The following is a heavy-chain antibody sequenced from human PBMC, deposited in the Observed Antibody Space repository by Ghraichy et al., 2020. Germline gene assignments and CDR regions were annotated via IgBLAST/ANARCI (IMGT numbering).Heavy chain of an antibody. Sequence: GALRLSCAASGFTFSSYAMSWVRQAPGKGLEWVSTISGSDGTTYYADSVKGRFTISRDNSKNTLYLQMNSLRAEDTAVYYCAKTNRRADSSSWYLAFDIWSPGTMVTVSS. J-gene: IGHJ3*02. V-gene: IGHV3-23*01. CDR2: ISGSDGTT. CDR1: GFTFSSYA. D-gene: IGHD6-13*01. CDR3: AKTNRRADSSSWYLAFDI.